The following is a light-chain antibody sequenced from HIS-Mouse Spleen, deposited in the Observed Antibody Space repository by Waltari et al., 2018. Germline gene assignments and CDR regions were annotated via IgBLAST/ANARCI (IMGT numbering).Light chain of an antibody. J-gene: IGLJ3*02. CDR2: EVS. CDR3: CSYAGSSTWV. V-gene: IGLV2-8*01. Sequence: QSALTQPPSASGSPGQSVTISCTGTSSDVGGYNYVSWYQQHPGKAPKLMIYEVSKRRAGVPDRFSGSKSGNTASLTVSGLQAEDEADYYCCSYAGSSTWVFGGGTKLTVL. CDR1: SSDVGGYNY.